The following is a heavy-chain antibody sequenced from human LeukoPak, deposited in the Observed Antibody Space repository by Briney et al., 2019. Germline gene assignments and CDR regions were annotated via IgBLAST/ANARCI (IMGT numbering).Heavy chain of an antibody. V-gene: IGHV3-74*01. CDR1: GFTFSTYW. CDR2: ISSDGSNT. J-gene: IGHJ6*03. CDR3: ARECDLPGAYYMDV. D-gene: IGHD7-27*01. Sequence: GGSLRLSCAASGFTFSTYWMHCVRHVPGKGLVWVSRISSDGSNTIYADSVKGRFTISRDNANNSLSLQMNSLRGDDAAVYYCARECDLPGAYYMDVWGKGTTVTVSS.